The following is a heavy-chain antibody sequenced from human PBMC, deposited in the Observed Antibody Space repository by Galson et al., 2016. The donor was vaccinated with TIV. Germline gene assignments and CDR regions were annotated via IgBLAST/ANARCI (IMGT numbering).Heavy chain of an antibody. CDR2: IHPQNGGA. CDR3: TSGGGGAYTFDAFDI. V-gene: IGHV1-2*02. D-gene: IGHD2/OR15-2a*01. Sequence: SVKVSCKASGYSFTVYRVHWVRQATGQGLEWMGWIHPQNGGANYAQKFQGRVTLTRDTSISTVYMELRRLKSDDTAVYFCTSGGGGAYTFDAFDIWGQGTMVTVSS. CDR1: GYSFTVYR. J-gene: IGHJ3*02.